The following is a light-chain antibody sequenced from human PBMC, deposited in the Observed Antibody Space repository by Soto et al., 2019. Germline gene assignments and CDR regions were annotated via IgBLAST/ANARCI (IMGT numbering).Light chain of an antibody. V-gene: IGKV1-39*01. CDR3: QQSYTTASIT. CDR1: QSISRN. CDR2: AAS. J-gene: IGKJ5*01. Sequence: DIQMTQSPSSLSASVGDRVTITCRASQSISRNLNWYQHKPGKAPKLLIYAASSLQNGVPSRFSSGGAGTEITLSISSLQPEDFGTYYCQQSYTTASITFGQGTRLEIK.